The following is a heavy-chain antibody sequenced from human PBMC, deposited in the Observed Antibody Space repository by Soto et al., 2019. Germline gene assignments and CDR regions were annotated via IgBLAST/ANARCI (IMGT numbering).Heavy chain of an antibody. Sequence: ASVKVSCKASGYSFTDYHIHWVRQAPGQGLEWLGRINPKSGGTSTAQKFQGRVTMTTDTSISTASMELTRLTSDDTAIYYCARGDSTDCSNGVCSFFYNHDMDVWGQGTTVTVSS. CDR2: INPKSGGT. CDR1: GYSFTDYH. CDR3: ARGDSTDCSNGVCSFFYNHDMDV. V-gene: IGHV1-2*06. J-gene: IGHJ6*02. D-gene: IGHD2-8*01.